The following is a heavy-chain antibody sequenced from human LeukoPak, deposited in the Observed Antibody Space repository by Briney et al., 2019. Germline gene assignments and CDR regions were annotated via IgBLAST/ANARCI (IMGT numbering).Heavy chain of an antibody. CDR2: ISAYNGNT. D-gene: IGHD6-19*01. Sequence: ASVKVSCKASCYTFTSYGISWVRQAPGQRLECMGWISAYNGNTNYAQKLQGRVTMTTDTSTSTAYMELRSLRSDDTAVYYCARQDSSGWYIDYWGQGTLVTVSS. J-gene: IGHJ4*02. V-gene: IGHV1-18*01. CDR3: ARQDSSGWYIDY. CDR1: CYTFTSYG.